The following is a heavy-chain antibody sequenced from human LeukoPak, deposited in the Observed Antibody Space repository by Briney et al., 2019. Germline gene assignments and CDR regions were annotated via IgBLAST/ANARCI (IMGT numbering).Heavy chain of an antibody. CDR1: GFTFSSYG. CDR2: IRYDGSNK. D-gene: IGHD3-10*01. CDR3: AREVDGSGSYYNGYFDY. V-gene: IGHV3-30*02. J-gene: IGHJ4*02. Sequence: TGGSLRLSCAASGFTFSSYGMHWVRQAPGKGLEWVAFIRYDGSNKYYADSVKGRFTISRDNSKNTLYLRMNSLRAEDTAVYYCAREVDGSGSYYNGYFDYWGQGTLVTVSS.